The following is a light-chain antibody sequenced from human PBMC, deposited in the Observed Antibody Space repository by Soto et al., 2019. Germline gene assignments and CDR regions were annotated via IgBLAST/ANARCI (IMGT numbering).Light chain of an antibody. J-gene: IGLJ2*01. CDR1: SSDVGSYNY. Sequence: QSVLTQPASVSGSPGQSITISCTGTSSDVGSYNYVSWYQQHPGKAPKLMIYDVSNRPSGVSNRFSGSKSGNTASLTISGLQAEDEADYYCSSYTSSSTLVFCGGTKLTVL. V-gene: IGLV2-14*03. CDR2: DVS. CDR3: SSYTSSSTLV.